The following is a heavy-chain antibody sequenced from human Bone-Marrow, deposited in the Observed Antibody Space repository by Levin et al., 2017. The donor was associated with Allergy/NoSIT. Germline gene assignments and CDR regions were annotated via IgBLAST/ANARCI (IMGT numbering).Heavy chain of an antibody. D-gene: IGHD2-8*02. Sequence: GGSLRLSCAASGFTFSSYTMNWVRQAPGKGLEWVSAIWNSGDTTHYADSVKGRFTISRDNSKNTLYLQMNSLRAEDTAVYYCAKDTGRGGEDYWGQGTLVTVSS. CDR3: AKDTGRGGEDY. J-gene: IGHJ4*02. CDR1: GFTFSSYT. CDR2: IWNSGDTT. V-gene: IGHV3-23*01.